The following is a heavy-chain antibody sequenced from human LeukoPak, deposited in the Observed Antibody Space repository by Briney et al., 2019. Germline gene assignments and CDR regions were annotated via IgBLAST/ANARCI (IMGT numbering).Heavy chain of an antibody. CDR2: IRDDGSNK. V-gene: IGHV3-30*02. CDR3: AANSVPAAGTEKMFGY. D-gene: IGHD6-13*01. CDR1: GFTFSTYG. J-gene: IGHJ4*02. Sequence: PGGSLRLSCAASGFTFSTYGIHWVRQAPGKGLQWVAFIRDDGSNKYYADSVKGRFTISRDNSKNTLYLQMNSLRAEDTAVYYRAANSVPAAGTEKMFGYWGQGTLVTVSS.